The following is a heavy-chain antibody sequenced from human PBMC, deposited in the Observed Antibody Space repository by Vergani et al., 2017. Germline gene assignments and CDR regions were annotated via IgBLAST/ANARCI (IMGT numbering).Heavy chain of an antibody. CDR3: ARLRPSNQIRPWFDP. J-gene: IGHJ5*02. V-gene: IGHV5-51*01. Sequence: EVQLVQSGAEVKKPGESPKISCKGSGYSFTSYWIGWVRQMPGKGLEWMGIIYPGDSDTRYSPSFQGQVTISADKSISTAYLQWSSLKASDTAMYYCARLRPSNQIRPWFDPWGQGTLVTVSS. CDR1: GYSFTSYW. CDR2: IYPGDSDT.